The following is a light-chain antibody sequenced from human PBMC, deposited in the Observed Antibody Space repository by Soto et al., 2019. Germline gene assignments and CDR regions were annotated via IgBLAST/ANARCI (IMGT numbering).Light chain of an antibody. CDR1: ASNVGSDY. V-gene: IGLV1-51*01. CDR3: ATWDGSLSEGV. CDR2: DNN. Sequence: QSALTQPPSVSAAPGQKVTISCSGSASNVGSDYVSWYQHLPGTAPKLLIYDNNKRPSGIPDRFSGSKSGTSATLDITGLQTGDEADYYCATWDGSLSEGVFGGGTKLTVL. J-gene: IGLJ3*02.